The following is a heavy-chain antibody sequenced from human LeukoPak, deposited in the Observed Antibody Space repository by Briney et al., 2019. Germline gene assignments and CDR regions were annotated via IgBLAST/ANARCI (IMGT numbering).Heavy chain of an antibody. D-gene: IGHD4-17*01. Sequence: AGGSLRLSCSASGFTFDDYAVSWFRQAPGKGLEWVGFIRSKAFGGTPEYAASVRGRFTISRGDSKSIAYLQMNSLKTEDTAVYYCTRNTVTVHFDYWSQGTLVTVSS. CDR3: TRNTVTVHFDY. J-gene: IGHJ4*02. CDR2: IRSKAFGGTP. CDR1: GFTFDDYA. V-gene: IGHV3-49*03.